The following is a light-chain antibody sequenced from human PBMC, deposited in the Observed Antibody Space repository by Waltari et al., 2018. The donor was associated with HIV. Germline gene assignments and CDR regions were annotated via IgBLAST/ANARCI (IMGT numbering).Light chain of an antibody. CDR1: NIGSKN. CDR3: QVWDSSTV. Sequence: SYELTQPLSVSVALGQTARITCGGNNIGSKNVHWYQQKPGQAPVLVIYRDNNRHSGIPERFSGSNSGNTATLTISRAQAGDEADYYCQVWDSSTVFGGGTKLTVL. J-gene: IGLJ2*01. CDR2: RDN. V-gene: IGLV3-9*01.